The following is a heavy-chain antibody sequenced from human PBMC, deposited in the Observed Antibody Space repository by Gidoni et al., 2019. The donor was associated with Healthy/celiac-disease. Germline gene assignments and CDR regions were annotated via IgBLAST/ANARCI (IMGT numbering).Heavy chain of an antibody. V-gene: IGHV3-23*01. Sequence: EVQLLESGGGLVQPGGSLRLSCAASGFTFSSYDMSWVRQAPGKGLEWGAAISGSGGSTYYADSVKGRFTISRDNSKNTLYLQMNSLRAEDTAVYYCAKDPDYDILTGYYISPNWFDPWGQGTLVTVSS. D-gene: IGHD3-9*01. J-gene: IGHJ5*02. CDR1: GFTFSSYD. CDR3: AKDPDYDILTGYYISPNWFDP. CDR2: ISGSGGST.